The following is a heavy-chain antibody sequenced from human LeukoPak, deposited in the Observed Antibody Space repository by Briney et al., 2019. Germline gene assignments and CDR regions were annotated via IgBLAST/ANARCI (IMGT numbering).Heavy chain of an antibody. J-gene: IGHJ6*03. CDR3: ARDSDYDFWSGYYTVSNMDV. D-gene: IGHD3-3*01. V-gene: IGHV3-23*01. Sequence: GGSLGLSCAASGFTFSSYAMSWVRQAPGKGLEWVSAISGSGGSTYYADSVKGRFTISRDNAKNSLYLQMNSLRAEDTAVYYCARDSDYDFWSGYYTVSNMDVWGKGTTVTVSS. CDR1: GFTFSSYA. CDR2: ISGSGGST.